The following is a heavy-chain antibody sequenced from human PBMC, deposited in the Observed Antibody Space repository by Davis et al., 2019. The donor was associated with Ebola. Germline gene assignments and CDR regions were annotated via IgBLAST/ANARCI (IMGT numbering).Heavy chain of an antibody. Sequence: GESLKISCAASGFTFSSYSMNWVRQAPGKGLEWFSYISSSGRTIYYADSVKGRFTISRDNAKNSLYLQMNSLRAEDTAVYYCAPYCTGGVCNYGMDVWGQGTTVTVSS. J-gene: IGHJ6*02. D-gene: IGHD2-8*02. V-gene: IGHV3-48*04. CDR3: APYCTGGVCNYGMDV. CDR2: ISSSGRTI. CDR1: GFTFSSYS.